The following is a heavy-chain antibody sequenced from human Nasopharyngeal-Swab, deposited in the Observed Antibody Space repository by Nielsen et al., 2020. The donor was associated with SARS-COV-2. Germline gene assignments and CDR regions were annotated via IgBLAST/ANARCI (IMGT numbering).Heavy chain of an antibody. CDR1: GDSMSRFW. J-gene: IGHJ4*02. V-gene: IGHV4-4*08. Sequence: SETLSLTCIVSGDSMSRFWWSWIRQAPGKGLEWVGYISATGTATYNPSLKSRATIFIDSSRRQFSLRLSSVTAADPAVSYFATDLDHFGGENRFDSWGQGTLVTVSS. CDR2: ISATGTA. CDR3: ATDLDHFGGENRFDS. D-gene: IGHD4-23*01.